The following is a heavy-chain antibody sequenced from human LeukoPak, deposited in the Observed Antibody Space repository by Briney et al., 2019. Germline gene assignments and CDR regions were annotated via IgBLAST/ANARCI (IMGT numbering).Heavy chain of an antibody. CDR3: ARVADGYSHFDY. CDR1: GFTVSSNY. Sequence: GGSLRLSCAASGFTVSSNYMSWVRQAPGKGLEWVSVIYSGGSTYYADSVKGRFTISRDNSKNTLYLQMNSLRAEDTAVCYCARVADGYSHFDYWGQGTLVTVSS. V-gene: IGHV3-53*01. D-gene: IGHD5-24*01. CDR2: IYSGGST. J-gene: IGHJ4*02.